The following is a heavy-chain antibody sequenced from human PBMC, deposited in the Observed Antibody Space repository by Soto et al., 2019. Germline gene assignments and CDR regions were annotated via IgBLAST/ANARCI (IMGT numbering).Heavy chain of an antibody. V-gene: IGHV3-23*01. CDR1: GFTFSIYA. D-gene: IGHD2-15*01. CDR3: AKDLGDCSGGSCYSHFDY. Sequence: GGSLRLSCAASGFTFSIYAMSWVRHAPGKGLEWVSAISGSGGSTYYADSVKGRFTISRDNSKNTLYLQMNSLRAEDTAVYYCAKDLGDCSGGSCYSHFDYWGQGTLVTV. J-gene: IGHJ4*02. CDR2: ISGSGGST.